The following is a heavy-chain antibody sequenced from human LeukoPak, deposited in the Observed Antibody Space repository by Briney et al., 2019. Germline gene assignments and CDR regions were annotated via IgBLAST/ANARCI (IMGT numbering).Heavy chain of an antibody. CDR2: INHSGST. D-gene: IGHD6-19*01. CDR1: GGSPSGKY. Sequence: RSSETRSPTCAVYGGSPSGKYWTWIRQPPGKGLEWIGEINHSGSTNYNPSLKSRVTISVDTSKNQFSLKLSSVTAADTAVYYCARGKGSGRTFDYSGPGTLVTVSS. CDR3: ARGKGSGRTFDY. V-gene: IGHV4-34*01. J-gene: IGHJ4*02.